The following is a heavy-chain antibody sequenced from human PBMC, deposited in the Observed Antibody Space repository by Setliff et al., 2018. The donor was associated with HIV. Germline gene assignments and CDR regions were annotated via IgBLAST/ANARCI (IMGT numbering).Heavy chain of an antibody. CDR2: IWTSSRI. V-gene: IGHV3-48*04. CDR1: GFTFSSYS. CDR3: TRSHSTRDAFDI. Sequence: GSLRLSCAASGFTFSSYSMNWVRQAPGKGLEWFSNIWTSSRISYGASVKGRFTISRDHATSALYLQMDSLRAEDTALYYCTRSHSTRDAFDIWGQGTMVTVSS. J-gene: IGHJ3*02. D-gene: IGHD2-2*01.